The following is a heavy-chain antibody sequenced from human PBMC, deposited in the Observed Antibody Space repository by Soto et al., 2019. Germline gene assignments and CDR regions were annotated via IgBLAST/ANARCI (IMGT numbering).Heavy chain of an antibody. Sequence: GVSLRLSCAASGFTFSSYGMHWVRQAPGKGLGWGSVICYDGSNKYYADSVKGRFTISRDNSKNTLYLQMNSLRAEDTAVYYCAIGTETSRYYSRNWGQGTLVTVSS. CDR1: GFTFSSYG. V-gene: IGHV3-33*01. CDR2: ICYDGSNK. D-gene: IGHD2-15*01. CDR3: AIGTETSRYYSRN. J-gene: IGHJ4*02.